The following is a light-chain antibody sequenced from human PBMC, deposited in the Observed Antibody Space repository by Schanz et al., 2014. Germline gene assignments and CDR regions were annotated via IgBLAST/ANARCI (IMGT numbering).Light chain of an antibody. V-gene: IGKV3-20*01. CDR1: QGVSSN. Sequence: EIVLTQSPATLSLSPGERATLSCRASQGVSSNLAWYQQKPGQAPRLLIYGASSRATGIPDRFSGSGSGTDFTLTISRLEPEDFAVYYCQQYSGSPVTFGQGTKLEIK. CDR2: GAS. J-gene: IGKJ2*01. CDR3: QQYSGSPVT.